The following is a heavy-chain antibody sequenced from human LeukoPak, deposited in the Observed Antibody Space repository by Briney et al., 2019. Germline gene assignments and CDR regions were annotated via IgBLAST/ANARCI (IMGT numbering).Heavy chain of an antibody. D-gene: IGHD6-13*01. CDR1: GGSISSYY. CDR2: IYSSGST. V-gene: IGHV4-59*01. Sequence: SETLSLTCTVSGGSISSYYWSWIRQPPGKGLEWIGYIYSSGSTNYNPSLKSRVTISIDTSKNQFSLKLSSVTAADTAVYYCARVTQQLLVDYWGQGTLVTVSS. CDR3: ARVTQQLLVDY. J-gene: IGHJ4*02.